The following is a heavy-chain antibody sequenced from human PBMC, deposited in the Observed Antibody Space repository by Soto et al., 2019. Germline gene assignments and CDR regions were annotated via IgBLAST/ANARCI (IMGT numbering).Heavy chain of an antibody. CDR3: ARSGSYPLYYLDY. V-gene: IGHV2-26*01. CDR2: IFSSGEE. J-gene: IGHJ4*02. D-gene: IGHD3-16*02. CDR1: GFSLNTARMG. Sequence: QVTLKESGPVLVRPTETLTLTCTVSGFSLNTARMGVSWIRQPPGKALEWLAHIFSSGEESYTPSLKTRLTISKDTSKSQVVLTMTNVDPVDTATYYCARSGSYPLYYLDYWGQGALVTVSS.